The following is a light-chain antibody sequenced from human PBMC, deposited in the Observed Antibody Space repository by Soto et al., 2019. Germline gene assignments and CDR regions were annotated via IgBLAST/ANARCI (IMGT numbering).Light chain of an antibody. Sequence: QSALTQPASVSGSPGQSITISCTGTSSDIGHYDYVSWYQQHPGKAPKLMIYHVTYGPSGVSNRYSGSKSGNSASLTISGLQADYEADYYCCSLTATHTYVFGSGTKITVL. CDR1: SSDIGHYDY. CDR2: HVT. V-gene: IGLV2-14*03. J-gene: IGLJ1*01. CDR3: CSLTATHTYV.